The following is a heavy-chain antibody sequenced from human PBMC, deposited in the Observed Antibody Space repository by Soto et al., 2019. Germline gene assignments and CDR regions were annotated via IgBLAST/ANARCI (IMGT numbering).Heavy chain of an antibody. CDR2: ISFDGKNK. V-gene: IGHV3-30*04. D-gene: IGHD3-22*01. CDR1: GFTFSDHA. J-gene: IGHJ4*02. Sequence: QVQLVESGGGVVQPGSSLRLSCAASGFTFSDHAMHWVRQAPGKGLEWVAVISFDGKNKYYADSVKGRFTVSRDNSENTLYLEMSGLRAEDTALYYCARGRGMIAIVNFCDSWGQGTLVTVSS. CDR3: ARGRGMIAIVNFCDS.